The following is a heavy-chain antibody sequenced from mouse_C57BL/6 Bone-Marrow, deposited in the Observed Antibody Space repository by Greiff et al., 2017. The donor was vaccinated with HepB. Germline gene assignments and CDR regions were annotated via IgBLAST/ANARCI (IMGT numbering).Heavy chain of an antibody. J-gene: IGHJ3*01. V-gene: IGHV1-26*01. D-gene: IGHD2-4*01. CDR1: GYTFTDYY. CDR3: SYYDYEAWFAY. CDR2: INPNNGGT. Sequence: VQLQQSGPELVKPGASVKISCKASGYTFTDYYMNWVKQSHGKSLEWIGDINPNNGGTSYNQKFKGKATLPVDKSSSTAYMELRSLTSEDSAVYYCSYYDYEAWFAYWGQGTLVTVSA.